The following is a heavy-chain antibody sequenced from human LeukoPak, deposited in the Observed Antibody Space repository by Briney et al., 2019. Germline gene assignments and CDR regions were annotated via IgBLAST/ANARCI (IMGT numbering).Heavy chain of an antibody. CDR1: GYTFTSYG. V-gene: IGHV1-18*01. CDR3: ARGSLLWFGESKYYFDY. D-gene: IGHD3-10*01. Sequence: ASVKVSCKASGYTFTSYGISWVRQAPGQGLEWMGWISAYNGNTNYAQKLQGRVTMTTDTSTSTAYMELRSLRSDDTAVYYCARGSLLWFGESKYYFDYWGQGTLVTVSS. CDR2: ISAYNGNT. J-gene: IGHJ4*02.